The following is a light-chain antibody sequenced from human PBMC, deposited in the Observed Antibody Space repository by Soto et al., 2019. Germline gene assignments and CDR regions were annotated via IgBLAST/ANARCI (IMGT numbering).Light chain of an antibody. CDR1: QSVNSN. Sequence: EMVMTQSPAILSVSPGESATLSCRASQSVNSNYLAWYQQHPGQPPRLLIYGISTRATGIPARFSGSGSGTEFSLTISSLQSEDFAVYYCQQYNNWPSLRTFGQGTKLEIK. CDR2: GIS. CDR3: QQYNNWPSLRT. J-gene: IGKJ2*01. V-gene: IGKV3-15*01.